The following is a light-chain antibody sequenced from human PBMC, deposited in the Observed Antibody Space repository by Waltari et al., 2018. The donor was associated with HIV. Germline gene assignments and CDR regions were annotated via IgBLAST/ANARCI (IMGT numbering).Light chain of an antibody. CDR1: QSVSSDY. J-gene: IGKJ3*01. V-gene: IGKV3-20*01. CDR2: GAS. Sequence: EIVLTQSPGTLSLSPGERATLSCRASQSVSSDYLAWYQQKPGQAPRLLIYGASSRATGIPDRFSGSGSGTDFALTISRLEPEDFAVYSCQQYGSSPLFIFGPGTKVDIK. CDR3: QQYGSSPLFI.